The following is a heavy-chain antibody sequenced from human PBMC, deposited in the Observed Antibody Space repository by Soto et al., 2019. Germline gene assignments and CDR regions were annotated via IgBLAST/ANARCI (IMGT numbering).Heavy chain of an antibody. CDR3: ERVRGPVAYSSGWYPYYFAY. CDR1: GGSISSYY. J-gene: IGHJ4*02. Sequence: SETLSLTCTVSGGSISSYYWSWIRQPPGKGLEWIGYIYYSGSTNYNPSLKSRVTISVDTSKNQFSLKLSSVTAADTAVYYCERVRGPVAYSSGWYPYYFAYWGKGTLVTVSS. V-gene: IGHV4-59*01. D-gene: IGHD6-19*01. CDR2: IYYSGST.